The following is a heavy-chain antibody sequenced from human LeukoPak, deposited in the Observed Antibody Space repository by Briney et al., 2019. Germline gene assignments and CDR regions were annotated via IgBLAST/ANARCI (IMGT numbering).Heavy chain of an antibody. Sequence: SVKVSCKASGGTFSSYAISWVRQAPGQGLEWMGRIIPIFGTANYAQKFQGRVTITTDESTSTAHMELSSLRSGDTAVYYCARGGLGAMEYYFDYWGQGTLVTVSS. CDR2: IIPIFGTA. J-gene: IGHJ4*02. CDR3: ARGGLGAMEYYFDY. V-gene: IGHV1-69*05. D-gene: IGHD5-18*01. CDR1: GGTFSSYA.